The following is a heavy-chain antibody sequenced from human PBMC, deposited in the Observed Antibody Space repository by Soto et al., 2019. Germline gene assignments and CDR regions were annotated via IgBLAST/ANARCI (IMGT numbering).Heavy chain of an antibody. CDR2: ISGSGGST. CDR1: GFTFSSYA. D-gene: IGHD3-3*01. CDR3: AKDRQGITIFGVGTAIDY. Sequence: PGGSLRLSCAASGFTFSSYAMSWVRQAPGKGLEWVSAISGSGGSTYYADSVKGRFTISRDNSKNTLYLQMNSLRAEDTAVYYCAKDRQGITIFGVGTAIDYWGQGTLVTVSS. V-gene: IGHV3-23*01. J-gene: IGHJ4*02.